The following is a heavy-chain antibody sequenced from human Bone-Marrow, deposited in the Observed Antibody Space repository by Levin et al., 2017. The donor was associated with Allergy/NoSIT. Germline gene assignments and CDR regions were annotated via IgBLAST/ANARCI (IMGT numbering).Heavy chain of an antibody. CDR1: GGSISSSSYY. D-gene: IGHD5-12*01. V-gene: IGHV4-39*01. CDR2: IYYSGST. Sequence: SETLSLTCTVSGGSISSSSYYWGWIRQPPGTGLEWIGSIYYSGSTYYNPSLKSRVTISVDTSKNQFSLKLSSVTAADTAVYYCARHSSASVATISFDYWGQGTLVTVSS. J-gene: IGHJ4*02. CDR3: ARHSSASVATISFDY.